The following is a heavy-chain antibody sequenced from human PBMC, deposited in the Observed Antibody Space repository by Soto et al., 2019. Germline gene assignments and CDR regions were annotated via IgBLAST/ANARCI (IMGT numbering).Heavy chain of an antibody. Sequence: GGSLRRSCAACGFTFSSYRMNWVRPAPGKGLEWVSYISSSSSTIYYADSVKGRFTISRDNAKNSLYLQMNSLRDEDTAVYYCAREGYSSGWYGYYGMDVWGQGTTVTVSS. J-gene: IGHJ6*02. CDR2: ISSSSSTI. V-gene: IGHV3-48*02. CDR1: GFTFSSYR. CDR3: AREGYSSGWYGYYGMDV. D-gene: IGHD6-19*01.